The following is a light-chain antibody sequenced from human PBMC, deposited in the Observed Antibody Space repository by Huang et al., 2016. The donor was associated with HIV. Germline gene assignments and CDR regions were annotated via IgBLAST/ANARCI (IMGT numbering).Light chain of an antibody. J-gene: IGKJ1*01. CDR3: QQYYSTPS. CDR2: GAS. Sequence: IVLTQSPDSLSVSLGERGTINCKSRQSVLYSSNNKNYLAWYQQKPGQPPKVLIYGASTRDSWVPNRFSGAGSATDFTLTLSSLQAEDVAVYYCQQYYSTPSFGQGTKVEIK. CDR1: QSVLYSSNNKNY. V-gene: IGKV4-1*01.